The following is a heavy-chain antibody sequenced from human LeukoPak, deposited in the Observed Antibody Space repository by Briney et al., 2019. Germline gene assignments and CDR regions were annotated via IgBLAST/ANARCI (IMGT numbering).Heavy chain of an antibody. Sequence: GGPLRLSCAASGFTFSSNWMHWVRQVPGKGLVWVSRIKTDGSSTSYVDSVKGRFTISRDNAKSTLYLQMNSLRAEDTAVYYCARGRADYDFWSGYYHYMDVWDKATTVTVSS. J-gene: IGHJ6*03. CDR1: GFTFSSNW. D-gene: IGHD3-3*01. CDR2: IKTDGSST. CDR3: ARGRADYDFWSGYYHYMDV. V-gene: IGHV3-74*01.